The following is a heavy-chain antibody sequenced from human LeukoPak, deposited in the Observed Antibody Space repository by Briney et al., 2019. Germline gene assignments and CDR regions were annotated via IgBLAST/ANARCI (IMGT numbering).Heavy chain of an antibody. CDR3: ARKGYSSSWYEEPQFDY. V-gene: IGHV3-23*01. D-gene: IGHD6-13*01. J-gene: IGHJ4*02. CDR2: ISGSGGST. Sequence: GGSLRLSCAASGFTFSSYAMSWVRQAPGKGLEWVSAISGSGGSTYYADSAKGRFTISRDNSKNTLYLQMNSLRAEDTAVYYCARKGYSSSWYEEPQFDYWGQGTLVTVSS. CDR1: GFTFSSYA.